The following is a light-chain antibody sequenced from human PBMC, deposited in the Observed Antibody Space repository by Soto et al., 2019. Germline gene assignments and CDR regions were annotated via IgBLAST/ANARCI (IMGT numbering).Light chain of an antibody. CDR1: SSNIGRNT. CDR2: SNN. CDR3: AAWDDTLNGQV. J-gene: IGLJ3*02. Sequence: QSVLTQPPSASGTPGQRGIISCSGSSSNIGRNTVNWNQQLPGTAPKALIYSNNQRPSGLPDRFSGSKSGTSASLAISGLQSEDEADYYCAAWDDTLNGQVFGGGTKLTVL. V-gene: IGLV1-44*01.